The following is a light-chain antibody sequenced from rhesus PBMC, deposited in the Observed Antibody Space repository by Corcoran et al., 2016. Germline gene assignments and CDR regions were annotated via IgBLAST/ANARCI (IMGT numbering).Light chain of an antibody. V-gene: IGLV3-36*02. CDR1: KIGSEI. CDR2: YDS. Sequence: SYELTQPPSVSVSPGQTARITCWGDKIGSEIVNWYQQKAPQAPVLLMYYDSGRPSGIPDRFSGSKSGNTATLTISGVEAGDEADYHCQVWDITSDQYIFGTGTRLTVL. CDR3: QVWDITSDQYI. J-gene: IGLJ1*01.